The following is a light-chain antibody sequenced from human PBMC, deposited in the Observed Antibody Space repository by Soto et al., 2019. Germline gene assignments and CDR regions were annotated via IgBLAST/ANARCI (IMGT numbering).Light chain of an antibody. Sequence: EIVMTQSPATLSVSPGERATLSCRASQSVSSNLAWYQQKPGQAPRLLIYGASTRATGIPARFSGSGSGTEFTLTISSLQSEDFAVYYCQQYNNWSRTFGGGTKVEIQ. CDR1: QSVSSN. CDR2: GAS. CDR3: QQYNNWSRT. J-gene: IGKJ4*01. V-gene: IGKV3-15*01.